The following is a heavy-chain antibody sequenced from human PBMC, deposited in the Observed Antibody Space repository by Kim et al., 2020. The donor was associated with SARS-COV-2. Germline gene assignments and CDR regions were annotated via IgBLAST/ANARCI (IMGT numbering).Heavy chain of an antibody. J-gene: IGHJ4*02. CDR3: ARVNVAAVDYYFDY. Sequence: SETLSLTCIVSGQSIISDYYWAWIRQPPGKVLEWIGSIYHRGNTYYNPSLKSRVTISVDTSKNQFFVNVTSVTAADTAVYYCARVNVAAVDYYFDYWGQGTLVTVSS. V-gene: IGHV4-38-2*02. D-gene: IGHD2-15*01. CDR2: IYHRGNT. CDR1: GQSIISDYY.